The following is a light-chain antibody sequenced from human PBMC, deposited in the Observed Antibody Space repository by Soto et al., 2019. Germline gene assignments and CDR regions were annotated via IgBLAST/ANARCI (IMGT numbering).Light chain of an antibody. CDR3: QSYDISLHNYV. V-gene: IGLV1-40*01. J-gene: IGLJ1*01. CDR1: TSNIGAPYD. CDR2: GDN. Sequence: SVLTQPPSVSGAPGQTVSISCTGSTSNIGAPYDVHWYQHLPGTAPKLLIYGDNNRPSGVPDRFSGSKSGTSASLAITRLQAEDEADYYCQSYDISLHNYVFGTGTKVTVL.